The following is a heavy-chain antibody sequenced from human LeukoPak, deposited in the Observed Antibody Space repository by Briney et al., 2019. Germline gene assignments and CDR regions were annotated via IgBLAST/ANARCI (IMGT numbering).Heavy chain of an antibody. CDR3: ARISGYYSHDY. CDR1: GFTFSDYY. D-gene: IGHD3-22*01. CDR2: ISGSSSYT. V-gene: IGHV3-11*06. Sequence: GGSLRLSCAASGFTFSDYYMSWVRQAPGKGLEWVSYISGSSSYTNYADSVKGRFTISRDNAKNSLYPQMNSLRAEDTAVYYYARISGYYSHDYWGQGTLVTVSS. J-gene: IGHJ4*02.